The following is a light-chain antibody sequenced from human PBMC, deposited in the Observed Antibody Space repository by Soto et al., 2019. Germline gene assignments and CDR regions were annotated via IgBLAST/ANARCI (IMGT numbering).Light chain of an antibody. CDR3: SYYTSKSSLI. V-gene: IGLV2-14*01. J-gene: IGLJ2*01. CDR2: EVR. Sequence: QSALTQPASVSGSPGQSITISCAGTMRDVGAYNLVSWYQQHPGRAPQLIIYEVRNRPSGISFRFSGSKSGNTASLTISGRQAEDEADYYCSYYTSKSSLIFGGGTKLTVL. CDR1: MRDVGAYNL.